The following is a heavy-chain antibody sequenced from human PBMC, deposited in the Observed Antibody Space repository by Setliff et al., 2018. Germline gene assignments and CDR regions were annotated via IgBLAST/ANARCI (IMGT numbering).Heavy chain of an antibody. CDR3: AKRGPYCSGGTCHYYFDY. Sequence: GASVKVSCKASGGTFSSYAISWVRQAPGQGLEWMGGIIPILGIANYAQKFQGRVTITADESTSTAYMELSSLRSEDTAVYYCAKRGPYCSGGTCHYYFDYWGQGTLVTVSS. CDR1: GGTFSSYA. J-gene: IGHJ4*02. CDR2: IIPILGIA. D-gene: IGHD2-15*01. V-gene: IGHV1-69*10.